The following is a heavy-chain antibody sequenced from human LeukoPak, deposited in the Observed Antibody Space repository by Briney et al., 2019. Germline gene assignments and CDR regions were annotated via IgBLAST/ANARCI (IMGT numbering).Heavy chain of an antibody. Sequence: TGGSLRLSCAASGFTFSSYAMSWVRQAPGKGLEWVSAISGSGGSTYYADSVKGRFTISRDNSKNTLYLQMNSLRAEDTAVYYCAELVGYYYGAYGYWGQGTLVTVSS. CDR2: ISGSGGST. D-gene: IGHD3-22*01. V-gene: IGHV3-23*01. J-gene: IGHJ4*02. CDR3: AELVGYYYGAYGY. CDR1: GFTFSSYA.